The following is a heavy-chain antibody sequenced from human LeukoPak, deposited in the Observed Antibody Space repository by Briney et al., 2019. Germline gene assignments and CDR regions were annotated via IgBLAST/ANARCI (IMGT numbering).Heavy chain of an antibody. CDR3: ARVSYGDF. D-gene: IGHD4-17*01. CDR1: GFTFSSYS. Sequence: GGSLRLSCAASGFTFSSYSMNWVRQAPGKGLAWVSYISSSSSTIYYADSVKGRFTISRDNPKNTMYLQMNSLRAEDTAVYYCARVSYGDFGGQGTLVTVSS. CDR2: ISSSSSTI. J-gene: IGHJ4*02. V-gene: IGHV3-48*01.